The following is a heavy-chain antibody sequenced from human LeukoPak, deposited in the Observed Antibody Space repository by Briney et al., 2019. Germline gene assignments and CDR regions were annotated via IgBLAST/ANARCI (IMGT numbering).Heavy chain of an antibody. V-gene: IGHV4-34*01. Sequence: SETLSLTCAVYGGSFSGYHWSWIRQPPGKGLEWIGEINHSGSTNYNPSLKSRVTISVDTSKNQFSLKLSSVTAADTAVYYCARGILMVYANWFDPWGQGTLVTVSS. CDR3: ARGILMVYANWFDP. J-gene: IGHJ5*02. CDR2: INHSGST. D-gene: IGHD2-8*01. CDR1: GGSFSGYH.